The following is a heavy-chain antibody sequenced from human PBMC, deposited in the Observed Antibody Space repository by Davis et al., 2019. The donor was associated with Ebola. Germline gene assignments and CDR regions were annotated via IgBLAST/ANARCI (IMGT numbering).Heavy chain of an antibody. D-gene: IGHD3-16*01. J-gene: IGHJ4*02. CDR2: ISSSGSTI. Sequence: GSLRLSCAASGFTFSDYYMSWIRQAPGKGLEWVSYISSSGSTIYYADSVKGRFTISRDNAKNSLYLQMNSLRAEDTAVYYCATMGGDYIWGSYYFDYWGQGTLVTVSS. CDR3: ATMGGDYIWGSYYFDY. V-gene: IGHV3-11*01. CDR1: GFTFSDYY.